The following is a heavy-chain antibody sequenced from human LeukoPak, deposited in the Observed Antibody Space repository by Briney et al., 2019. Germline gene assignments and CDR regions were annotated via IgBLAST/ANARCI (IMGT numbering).Heavy chain of an antibody. CDR3: ARDPSSGYHLLPFDY. CDR1: GFTFSSYA. J-gene: IGHJ4*02. CDR2: ISYDGSKK. V-gene: IGHV3-30*04. Sequence: GGSLRLSCAASGFTFSSYAMHWVRQAPGKGLEWVAVISYDGSKKYYADSVKGRFTISRDNSKNTLYLQMNSLRAEDTAVYYCARDPSSGYHLLPFDYWGQGTLVTVSS. D-gene: IGHD2-2*01.